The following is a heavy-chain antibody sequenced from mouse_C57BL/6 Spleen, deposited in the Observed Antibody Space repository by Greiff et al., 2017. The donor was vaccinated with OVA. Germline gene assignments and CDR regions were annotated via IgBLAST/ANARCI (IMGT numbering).Heavy chain of an antibody. J-gene: IGHJ2*01. CDR1: GFTFSDYG. V-gene: IGHV5-17*01. CDR3: ARPYYDDPYYFDY. CDR2: ISSGSSTI. D-gene: IGHD2-13*01. Sequence: EVMLVESGGGLVKPGGSLKLSCAASGFTFSDYGMHWVRQAPEKGLAWVAYISSGSSTIYYADKVKGRFPLSRDNAKTTQFLQMTRLRSEDTAMYYCARPYYDDPYYFDYWGQGTTLTVSS.